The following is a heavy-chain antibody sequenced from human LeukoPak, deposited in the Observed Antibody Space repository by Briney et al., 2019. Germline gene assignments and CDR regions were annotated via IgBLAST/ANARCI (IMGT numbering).Heavy chain of an antibody. J-gene: IGHJ6*03. CDR2: FDPGDGET. D-gene: IGHD5-12*01. CDR3: ATLPWIKAQYMDV. CDR1: GYTLTELS. Sequence: ASVKVSCKVSGYTLTELSMHWVRQAPGKGLEWMGGFDPGDGETIYAQKFQGRVTMTEDTSTDTAYMELSSLRSEDTAVYYCATLPWIKAQYMDVWGKGTTVTVSS. V-gene: IGHV1-24*01.